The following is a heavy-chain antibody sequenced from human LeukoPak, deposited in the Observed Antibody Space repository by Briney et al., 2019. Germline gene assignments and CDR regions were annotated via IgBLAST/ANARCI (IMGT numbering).Heavy chain of an antibody. CDR1: GFTFSSYW. D-gene: IGHD2-15*01. V-gene: IGHV3-74*01. J-gene: IGHJ3*02. Sequence: PGGSLRLSCAASGFTFSSYWMHWVRQAPGKGLVWVSRINSDGSSTSYADSVKGRFTISRDNAKNTLYLQMNSLRAEDTAVYYCARDRGYCSGDTCYVAFDIWGQGTMVTVSS. CDR3: ARDRGYCSGDTCYVAFDI. CDR2: INSDGSST.